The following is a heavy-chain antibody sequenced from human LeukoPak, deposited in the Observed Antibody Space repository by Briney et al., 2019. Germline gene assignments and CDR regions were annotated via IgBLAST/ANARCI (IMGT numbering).Heavy chain of an antibody. D-gene: IGHD6-19*01. CDR3: ARAGMGSGWAYYFDY. J-gene: IGHJ4*02. CDR2: IYYSGST. CDR1: GGSISSDNYY. V-gene: IGHV4-30-4*01. Sequence: PSQTLSLTCTVSGGSISSDNYYWSWIRQPPGKGLEWIGYIYYSGSTYYNPSLKSRVTISVDTSKNQFSLKLSSVTAADTAVYYCARAGMGSGWAYYFDYWGQGTLVTVSS.